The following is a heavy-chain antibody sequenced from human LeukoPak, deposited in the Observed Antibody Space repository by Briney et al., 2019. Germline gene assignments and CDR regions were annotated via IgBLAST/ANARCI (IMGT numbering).Heavy chain of an antibody. CDR2: IIPIFGTA. Sequence: SVKVSCKASGGTFSSYAISWVRQAPGQGLEWMGGIIPIFGTANYAQKVQGRVTITADKSTSTAYMELSSLRSEDTAVYYCARLTIGDYGDRESGFDYWGQGTLVTVSS. J-gene: IGHJ4*02. CDR1: GGTFSSYA. V-gene: IGHV1-69*06. D-gene: IGHD4-17*01. CDR3: ARLTIGDYGDRESGFDY.